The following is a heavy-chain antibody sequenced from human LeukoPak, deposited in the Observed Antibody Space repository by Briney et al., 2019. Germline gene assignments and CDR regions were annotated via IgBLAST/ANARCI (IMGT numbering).Heavy chain of an antibody. V-gene: IGHV3-30*18. CDR1: GFTFSTYG. J-gene: IGHJ4*02. Sequence: GGSLRLSCAASGFTFSTYGMHWVRQAPGKGLEWVAFISYDGSNEYYADSVKGRFTISRDNAKNSLYLQMNSLRAEDTALYYCAKDLVRIAAAGLDYWGQGTLVTVSS. CDR3: AKDLVRIAAAGLDY. CDR2: ISYDGSNE. D-gene: IGHD6-13*01.